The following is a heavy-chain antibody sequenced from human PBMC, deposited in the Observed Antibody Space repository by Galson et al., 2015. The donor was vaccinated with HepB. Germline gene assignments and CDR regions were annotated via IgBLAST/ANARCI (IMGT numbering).Heavy chain of an antibody. Sequence: SLRLSCAASGFTFSNAWMSWVRQAPGKGLEWVGRIKSKTDGGTTDYAAPVKGRFTIPRDDSRNTLYLQMNSLKTEDTAVYYCTTENIVVVPAAGFDYRGQGTLVTVSS. V-gene: IGHV3-15*01. CDR3: TTENIVVVPAAGFDY. D-gene: IGHD2-2*01. CDR2: IKSKTDGGTT. CDR1: GFTFSNAW. J-gene: IGHJ4*02.